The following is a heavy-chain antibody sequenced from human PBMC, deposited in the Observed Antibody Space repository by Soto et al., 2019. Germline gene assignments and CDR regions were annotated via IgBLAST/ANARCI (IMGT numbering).Heavy chain of an antibody. V-gene: IGHV3-30*18. D-gene: IGHD2-21*02. CDR1: GFTFSSYG. CDR2: ISYDGSNK. J-gene: IGHJ4*02. CDR3: AKDPSHCGGDCLVAY. Sequence: QVQLVESGGGVVQPGRSLRLSCAASGFTFSSYGMHWVRQAPGKGLEWVAVISYDGSNKYYADSVKGRFTISRDNSKNTLYRQRNSLRAEDTAVYYCAKDPSHCGGDCLVAYWGQGTLVTVSS.